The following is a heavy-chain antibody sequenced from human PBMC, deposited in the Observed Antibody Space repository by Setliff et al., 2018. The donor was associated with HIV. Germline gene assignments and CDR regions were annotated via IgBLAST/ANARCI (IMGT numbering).Heavy chain of an antibody. CDR3: ARVGSSTSLDY. CDR2: INGNTLYI. J-gene: IGHJ4*02. CDR1: GFPFSLYS. V-gene: IGHV3-21*06. Sequence: GGSLRLSCTASGFPFSLYSMNWVRQTPGRGLEWVSSINGNTLYISYAASVRRRFTISRDNAKGSLNLQLTSLRPEDTGVYFCARVGSSTSLDYWGQGILVTVSS. D-gene: IGHD6-13*01.